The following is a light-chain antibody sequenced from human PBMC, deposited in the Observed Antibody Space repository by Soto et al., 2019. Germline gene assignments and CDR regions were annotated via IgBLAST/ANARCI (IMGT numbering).Light chain of an antibody. CDR3: MHRIEFPFT. CDR1: DSLLESDDGNTY. V-gene: IGKV2-40*01. CDR2: TLS. J-gene: IGKJ3*01. Sequence: DIVMNPPPLFLTLTPGDPASISCRYSDSLLESDDGNTYLDWYLQKPGQSPQLLIYTLSYRASGVPDRFSGSGSGTDFTLKISSVEAEDVGVYYCMHRIEFPFTFGPGTKVDIK.